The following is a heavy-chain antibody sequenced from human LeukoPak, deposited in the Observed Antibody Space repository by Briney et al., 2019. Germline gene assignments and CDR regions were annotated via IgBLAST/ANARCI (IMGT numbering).Heavy chain of an antibody. CDR1: GFTLSDYY. D-gene: IGHD3-3*01. V-gene: IGHV3-23*01. CDR3: AKAGTRFLEWFPSS. CDR2: ISGSGGST. J-gene: IGHJ5*02. Sequence: GGSLRLSCAASGFTLSDYYMSWIRQAPGKGLEWVSAISGSGGSTYYADSVKGRFTISRDNSKNTLYLQMNSLRAEDTAVYYCAKAGTRFLEWFPSSWGQGTLVTVSS.